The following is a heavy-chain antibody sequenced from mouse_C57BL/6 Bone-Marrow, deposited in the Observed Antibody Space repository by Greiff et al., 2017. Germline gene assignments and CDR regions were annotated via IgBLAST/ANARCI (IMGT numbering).Heavy chain of an antibody. D-gene: IGHD4-1*02. J-gene: IGHJ3*01. Sequence: QVQLQQPGAELVKPGASVKLSCKASGYTFTSYWMQWVKQRPGQGLEWIGEIDASDSYTNFHQKFKGKATLTVDTYSSTAYMQLSSLTSEDSAVYYCARSNWDPWFAYWGQGTLVTVSA. V-gene: IGHV1-50*01. CDR1: GYTFTSYW. CDR3: ARSNWDPWFAY. CDR2: IDASDSYT.